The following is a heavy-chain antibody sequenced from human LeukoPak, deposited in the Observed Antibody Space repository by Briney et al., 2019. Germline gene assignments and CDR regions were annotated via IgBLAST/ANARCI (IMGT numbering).Heavy chain of an antibody. CDR3: ARHSGNYYYFDY. J-gene: IGHJ4*02. CDR1: GGSFSGYY. CDR2: INHSGST. D-gene: IGHD1-26*01. Sequence: PSETLSLTCAVYGGSFSGYYWSCIRQPPGKGLEWIGEINHSGSTNYNPSLKSRVTISVDTSKNQFSLKLSSVTAADTAVYYCARHSGNYYYFDYWGQGTLVTVSS. V-gene: IGHV4-34*01.